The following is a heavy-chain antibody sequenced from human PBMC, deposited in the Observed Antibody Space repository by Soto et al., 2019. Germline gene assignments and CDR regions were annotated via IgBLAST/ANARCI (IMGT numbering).Heavy chain of an antibody. D-gene: IGHD6-19*01. Sequence: QVQLQESGPGLVKPSETLSLTCTVSGGSVSSGSYYWSWIRQPPGKGLEWIGYIYYSGSTNYNPPRKSRGTISVDTSKNQFSLKLSSVTAADTAVYYCARGIEGWYQGRYYYGMDVWGQGTTVTVSS. CDR2: IYYSGST. V-gene: IGHV4-61*01. CDR1: GGSVSSGSYY. J-gene: IGHJ6*02. CDR3: ARGIEGWYQGRYYYGMDV.